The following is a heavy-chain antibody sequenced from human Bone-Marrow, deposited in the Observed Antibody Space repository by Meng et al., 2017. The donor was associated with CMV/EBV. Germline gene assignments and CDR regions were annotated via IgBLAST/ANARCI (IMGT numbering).Heavy chain of an antibody. Sequence: ASVKVSCKASGYTFTGYYMHWVRQAPGQGLEWMGWINPNSGGTNYEQKFQGRVTMTRDTSISPDYMELSRLSSDDTAVYYCSRGTAIAYGRDVLGQETTVTVSS. CDR3: SRGTAIAYGRDV. D-gene: IGHD5-18*01. J-gene: IGHJ6*02. V-gene: IGHV1-2*02. CDR2: INPNSGGT. CDR1: GYTFTGYY.